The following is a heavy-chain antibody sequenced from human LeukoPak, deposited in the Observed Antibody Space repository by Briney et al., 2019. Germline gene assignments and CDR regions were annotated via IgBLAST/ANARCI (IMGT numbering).Heavy chain of an antibody. Sequence: GGSLRLSCAASGFTFSSYAMTWVRQAPGKGLEWVSGISGNGISTYYADSVKGRFTISRDNSKNTLYLQMNSLRAEDTAVYYCAKAPPYKKYFDYWGQGTLVTVSS. J-gene: IGHJ4*02. CDR2: ISGNGIST. V-gene: IGHV3-23*01. D-gene: IGHD1-1*01. CDR3: AKAPPYKKYFDY. CDR1: GFTFSSYA.